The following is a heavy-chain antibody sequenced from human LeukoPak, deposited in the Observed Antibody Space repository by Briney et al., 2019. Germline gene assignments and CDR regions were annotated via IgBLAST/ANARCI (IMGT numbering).Heavy chain of an antibody. D-gene: IGHD3-10*01. V-gene: IGHV4-39*07. CDR3: ARDLTRGAFDI. J-gene: IGHJ3*02. CDR2: IYDSGST. CDR1: GGSIRSSYYY. Sequence: SETLSLTCTVSGGSIRSSYYYWGWIRQPPGKGLEWIGSIYDSGSTYYNPSLKSRVTISVDKSKNQFSLKLSSVTAADTAVYYCARDLTRGAFDIWGQGTMVTVSS.